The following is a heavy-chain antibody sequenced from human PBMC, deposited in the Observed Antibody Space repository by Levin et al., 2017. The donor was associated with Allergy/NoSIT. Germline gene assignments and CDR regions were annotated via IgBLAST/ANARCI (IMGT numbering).Heavy chain of an antibody. CDR2: INPDGTST. CDR1: GFSLSSYW. Sequence: QPGGSLRLSCAASGFSLSSYWMHWVRQGSGKGLVWVSRINPDGTSTGYADSVQGRFTISRDTAKNTVDLQMNSLRAEDTAMYYCVRGAPFDSWGQGTLVTVSS. J-gene: IGHJ4*02. CDR3: VRGAPFDS. V-gene: IGHV3-74*01.